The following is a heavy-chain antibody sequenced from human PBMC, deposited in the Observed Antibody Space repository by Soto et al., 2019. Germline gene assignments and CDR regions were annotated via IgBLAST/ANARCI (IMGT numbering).Heavy chain of an antibody. CDR1: AGSISSGTYY. J-gene: IGHJ5*02. CDR3: VGGNDFRTGWFDP. Sequence: QVQLQAAGPGLVKPSQTLSLTCTVSAGSISSGTYYWNWIRQHPGKGREWIGYMYDSGTTYYIPSLQSRLTLSGDTSKNQFSLKLSSVTVADTAVYYCVGGNDFRTGWFDPWGQGIMVTFSS. V-gene: IGHV4-31*03. D-gene: IGHD4-4*01. CDR2: MYDSGTT.